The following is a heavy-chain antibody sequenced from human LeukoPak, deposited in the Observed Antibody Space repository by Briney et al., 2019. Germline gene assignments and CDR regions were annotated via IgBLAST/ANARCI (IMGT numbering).Heavy chain of an antibody. J-gene: IGHJ4*02. D-gene: IGHD3-22*01. Sequence: SETLSLTCTVSGGPISSGSYYWNWIRQPAGKGLEWIGRIYTSGSTNYNPSLKCRVTISVDTSKNQFSLKLSSVTAADTAVYYCARLNYYDSSGYSKYYFDYWGQGTLVTVSS. CDR1: GGPISSGSYY. V-gene: IGHV4-61*02. CDR3: ARLNYYDSSGYSKYYFDY. CDR2: IYTSGST.